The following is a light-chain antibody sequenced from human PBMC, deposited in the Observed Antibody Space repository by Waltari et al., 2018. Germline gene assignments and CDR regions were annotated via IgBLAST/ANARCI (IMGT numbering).Light chain of an antibody. J-gene: IGKJ2*01. CDR3: QQSYTSPQYT. CDR1: QSISKC. V-gene: IGKV1-39*01. CDR2: AAS. Sequence: DIQMTQSPSSLSASVGERVSITCRASQSISKCLNWYHQRPGKAPQLLIFAASSLQTGVPSRFSGSGSGTDFSLTISSLQPEDFATYYCQQSYTSPQYTFGQGTKLDIK.